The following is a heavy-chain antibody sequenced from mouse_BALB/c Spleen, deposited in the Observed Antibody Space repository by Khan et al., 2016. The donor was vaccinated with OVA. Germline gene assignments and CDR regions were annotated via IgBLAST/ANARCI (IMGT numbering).Heavy chain of an antibody. CDR3: ARNYFGTRNAMDC. Sequence: QVQLQQSGAELVRPGVSVKISCKGSGYTFTDYAMHWVKQSHAESLEWIGVISTYYGDGSYNQKFKGKATMTVDKSSSTAYMDLARLTSEDSAIYDCARNYFGTRNAMDCWGQGTSVTVSS. J-gene: IGHJ4*01. CDR1: GYTFTDYA. CDR2: ISTYYGDG. D-gene: IGHD1-1*01. V-gene: IGHV1S137*01.